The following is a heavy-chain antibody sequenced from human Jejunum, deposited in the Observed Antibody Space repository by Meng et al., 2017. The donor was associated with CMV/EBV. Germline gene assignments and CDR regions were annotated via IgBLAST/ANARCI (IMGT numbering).Heavy chain of an antibody. D-gene: IGHD1-26*01. CDR3: ARGQRSYSGSYPEWFDP. CDR1: GGSISSGDYY. V-gene: IGHV4-30-4*01. Sequence: PLQVSVPALVKPSHTLSLTCTVSGGSISSGDYYWSWIRQPPGKGLEWIGCIYYSGSTYYNPSLKGRVTISVDTSKNQFSLNLSSVTAADTAVYYCARGQRSYSGSYPEWFDPWGQGTLVTVSS. CDR2: IYYSGST. J-gene: IGHJ5*02.